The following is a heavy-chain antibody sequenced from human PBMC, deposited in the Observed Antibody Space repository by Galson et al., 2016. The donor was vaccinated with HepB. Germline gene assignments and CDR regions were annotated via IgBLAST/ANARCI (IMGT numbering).Heavy chain of an antibody. V-gene: IGHV3-23*01. CDR2: LSGSGGST. Sequence: SLRLSCAASGFTFSSYAMSWVRQAPGKGLEWVSALSGSGGSTYYADSVKGRFTISRDNSKNTLYLQVNSLRADDTAVYYCAKLGGDSGSPYWGHGTLVTVSS. J-gene: IGHJ4*01. CDR3: AKLGGDSGSPY. D-gene: IGHD5-12*01. CDR1: GFTFSSYA.